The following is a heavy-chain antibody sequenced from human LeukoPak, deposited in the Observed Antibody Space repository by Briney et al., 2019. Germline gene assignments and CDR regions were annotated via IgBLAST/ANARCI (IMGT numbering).Heavy chain of an antibody. V-gene: IGHV4-4*07. CDR1: GGSISSYY. D-gene: IGHD5-24*01. Sequence: PSETLSLTCTVSGGSISSYYWSWIRQPAGKGLEWIGRIYSSGSTNYNPSLKSRVTMSVDTSKNQFSLRLSSVTAADTAVYYCARGRDNYGYLAWFDYWGQGTLVTVSS. J-gene: IGHJ4*02. CDR2: IYSSGST. CDR3: ARGRDNYGYLAWFDY.